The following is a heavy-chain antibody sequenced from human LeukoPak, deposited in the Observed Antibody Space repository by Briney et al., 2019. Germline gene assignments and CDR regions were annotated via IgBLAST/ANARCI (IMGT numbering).Heavy chain of an antibody. J-gene: IGHJ4*02. V-gene: IGHV3-30*02. CDR2: IRYDGDNK. CDR3: AKDSRPWEGGPTKVDY. D-gene: IGHD1-26*01. Sequence: PGGSLRLSCAASGFTFSSFGMHWVRQAPGKGLEWVVFIRYDGDNKDHADFVEGRFTVSRDNSKNTLYLQMNSLRVEDTAVYYCAKDSRPWEGGPTKVDYWDQGTLVTVSS. CDR1: GFTFSSFG.